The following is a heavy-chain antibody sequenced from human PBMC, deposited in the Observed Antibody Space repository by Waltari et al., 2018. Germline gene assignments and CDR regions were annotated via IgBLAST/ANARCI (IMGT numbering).Heavy chain of an antibody. J-gene: IGHJ6*02. CDR3: ARQSSYGSGSGLDV. CDR2: TYHNGNT. D-gene: IGHD3-10*01. Sequence: QVQLQESGPGLVKPSETLSLTCAVSGYSISSGYYWGWIRQTPGKGLEWIGSTYHNGNTYYNPSLKSRVTISVDTSKNQCSLRLSSGTAADTAVYYCARQSSYGSGSGLDVWGQGTTVTVSS. V-gene: IGHV4-38-2*01. CDR1: GYSISSGYY.